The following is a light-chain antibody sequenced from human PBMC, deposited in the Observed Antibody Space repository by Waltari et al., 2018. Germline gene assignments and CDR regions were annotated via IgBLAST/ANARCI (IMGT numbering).Light chain of an antibody. CDR2: EVS. CDR3: SSYATSSPHV. J-gene: IGLJ1*01. V-gene: IGLV2-14*01. CDR1: SSDVGAFNY. Sequence: QSALTQPASVSGSPGQSITISCTGTSSDVGAFNYVSWYQQNPGKAPKVIIYEVSNRPFGVSTRFSGSKSGNTASLTISGLQAEDEADYYCSSYATSSPHVFGTGTQVTVL.